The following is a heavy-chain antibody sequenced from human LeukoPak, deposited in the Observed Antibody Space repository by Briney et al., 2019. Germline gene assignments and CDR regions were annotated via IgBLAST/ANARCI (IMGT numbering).Heavy chain of an antibody. D-gene: IGHD6-13*01. J-gene: IGHJ4*02. V-gene: IGHV3-23*01. CDR3: AKVAAAAAAKGYFDY. Sequence: PGGSLRLSCAASGFTFSSYAMNWVRQAPGKGLESVSAIIGSDSTYYADSVKGRFTISRDNSKNTLYLQMNSLRAEDTAVYYCAKVAAAAAAKGYFDYWGQGTLVIVSS. CDR2: IIGSDST. CDR1: GFTFSSYA.